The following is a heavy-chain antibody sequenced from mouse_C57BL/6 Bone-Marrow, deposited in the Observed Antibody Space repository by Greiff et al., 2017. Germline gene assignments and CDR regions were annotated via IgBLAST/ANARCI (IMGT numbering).Heavy chain of an antibody. CDR1: GFTFSSYT. Sequence: EVPGVESGGGLVKPGGSLKLSCAASGFTFSSYTMSWVRQTPEKRLQWVAAFSGGGGNTYYPDSVKGRFTISRDNDKNILYLQMSSLRSEDTALYDCSRQVTTVLATKYFDVWGTGTTVTVSS. J-gene: IGHJ1*03. CDR2: FSGGGGNT. D-gene: IGHD1-1*01. V-gene: IGHV5-9*01. CDR3: SRQVTTVLATKYFDV.